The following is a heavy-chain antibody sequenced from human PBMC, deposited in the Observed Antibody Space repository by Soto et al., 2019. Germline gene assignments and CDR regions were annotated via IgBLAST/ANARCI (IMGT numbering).Heavy chain of an antibody. CDR3: ARFWGQWRDAFDI. Sequence: GESLKISCKGSGYSFTGYWIGWVRQMPGKGLEWMGIIYPGDSDTRYSPSFQGQVTISADKSISTAYLQWSSLKASDTAMYYCARFWGQWRDAFDIWGQGTMVTVSS. CDR1: GYSFTGYW. J-gene: IGHJ3*02. D-gene: IGHD3-16*01. V-gene: IGHV5-51*01. CDR2: IYPGDSDT.